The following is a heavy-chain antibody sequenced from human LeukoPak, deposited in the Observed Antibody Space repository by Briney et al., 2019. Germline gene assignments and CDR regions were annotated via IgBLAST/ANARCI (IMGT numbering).Heavy chain of an antibody. CDR1: GVXINSHY. Sequence: LTXXVSGVXINSHYLXWIRQPPGKGLEWIGFISGSGSTNYNPSLMSRVTTSLETSKRQFSLKLRSVTAADTAVYYCVVSPNQDFYDYWGQGTLVTVSS. CDR2: ISGSGST. J-gene: IGHJ4*02. V-gene: IGHV4-4*09. CDR3: VVSPNQDFYDY.